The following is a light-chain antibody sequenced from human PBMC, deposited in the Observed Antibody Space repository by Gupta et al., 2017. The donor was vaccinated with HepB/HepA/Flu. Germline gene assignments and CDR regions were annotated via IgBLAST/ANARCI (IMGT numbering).Light chain of an antibody. CDR2: EVS. V-gene: IGLV2-23*02. Sequence: QSALTQPASVSGSPGQSITISCTGTSSDVGSYNLVSWYHQHPGKAPKLMIYEVSKRPSGVANRFSGSKSGNTASLTISGRQAEDEADYYCCSDAGSSTLVFGGGTKLTVL. CDR1: SSDVGSYNL. J-gene: IGLJ3*02. CDR3: CSDAGSSTLV.